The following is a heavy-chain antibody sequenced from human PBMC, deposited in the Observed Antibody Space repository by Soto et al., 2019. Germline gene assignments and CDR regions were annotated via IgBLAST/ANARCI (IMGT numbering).Heavy chain of an antibody. V-gene: IGHV4-30-2*01. CDR3: ARSPDYGDYEGQFDY. CDR1: GGSISNGGYS. Sequence: QLQLQESGSGLVKPSQTLSLTCAVSGGSISNGGYSWSWIRQPPGKGLEWIGYIYHSGSTYYNPSLKSRVTISVDRSKNQFSLKLSSVTAADTAVYYCARSPDYGDYEGQFDYWGQGTLVTVSS. CDR2: IYHSGST. J-gene: IGHJ4*02. D-gene: IGHD4-17*01.